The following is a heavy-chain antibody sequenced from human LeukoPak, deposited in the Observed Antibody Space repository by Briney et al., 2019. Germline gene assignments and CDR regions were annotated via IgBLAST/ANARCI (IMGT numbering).Heavy chain of an antibody. CDR3: ARVVVVPAATTSYYFDY. D-gene: IGHD2-2*01. Sequence: PGGSLRLSCAASGFTFSSYAMHWVRQAPGKGLEWVAVMSYDGSNKYYADSVKGRFTISRDNSKNTLYLQMNSLRAEDTAVYYCARVVVVPAATTSYYFDYWGQGTLVTVSS. V-gene: IGHV3-30-3*01. CDR1: GFTFSSYA. CDR2: MSYDGSNK. J-gene: IGHJ4*02.